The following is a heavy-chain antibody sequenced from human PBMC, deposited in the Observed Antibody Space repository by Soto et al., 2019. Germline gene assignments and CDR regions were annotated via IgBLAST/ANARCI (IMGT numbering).Heavy chain of an antibody. J-gene: IGHJ3*02. Sequence: EVQLLESGGGLVQPGGSLRLSCAASGFTFSSYAMSWVRQAPGKGLEWVSAISGSGRSTYYADSVKGRFTISSDNSKTTRYLQMDSVRAEDTAVYYCAKERVVVVVAAGYGAFDIWGQGTMVTVSS. CDR3: AKERVVVVVAAGYGAFDI. CDR1: GFTFSSYA. CDR2: ISGSGRST. V-gene: IGHV3-23*01. D-gene: IGHD2-15*01.